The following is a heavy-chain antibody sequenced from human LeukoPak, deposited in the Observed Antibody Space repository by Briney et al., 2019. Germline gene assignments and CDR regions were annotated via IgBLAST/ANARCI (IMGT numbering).Heavy chain of an antibody. Sequence: GGSLRLSCAASGFTVSSNYMSWVRQAPGKGLEWVSVIYGGGSTYYADSVKGRFTISRDNSKNTLYLQMNSLRAEDTAVYYCARLAVAGWTRAFDIWGQGTMVTVSS. CDR3: ARLAVAGWTRAFDI. V-gene: IGHV3-53*01. CDR1: GFTVSSNY. CDR2: IYGGGST. D-gene: IGHD6-19*01. J-gene: IGHJ3*02.